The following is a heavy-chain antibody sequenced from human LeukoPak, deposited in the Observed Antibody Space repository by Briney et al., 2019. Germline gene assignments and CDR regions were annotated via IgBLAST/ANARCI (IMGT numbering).Heavy chain of an antibody. Sequence: ASVKVSCKASGYTFTSYDINWVRQATGQGLEWMGWMNPNSGNTGYAQKFQGRVTMTRNTSISTAYMELSSLRSEDTAVYYCARGRRGHGVLRYFDWLFKNDAFDTWGQGTMVTVSS. CDR2: MNPNSGNT. D-gene: IGHD3-9*01. CDR1: GYTFTSYD. CDR3: ARGRRGHGVLRYFDWLFKNDAFDT. J-gene: IGHJ3*02. V-gene: IGHV1-8*01.